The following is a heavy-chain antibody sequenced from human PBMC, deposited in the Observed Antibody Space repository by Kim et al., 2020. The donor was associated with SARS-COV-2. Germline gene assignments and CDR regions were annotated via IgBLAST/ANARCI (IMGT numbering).Heavy chain of an antibody. J-gene: IGHJ4*02. Sequence: ASVKVSCKASGYTFSNYYIYWVRQGPGQGLEWMGRINTSGGRTTYAQKFQGRVTMTRDTSTSTAYMELSSLRSEDTAVYYCARGGYSSSLFHFDYWGQGTLVTVSS. V-gene: IGHV1-46*01. D-gene: IGHD6-13*01. CDR1: GYTFSNYY. CDR2: INTSGGRT. CDR3: ARGGYSSSLFHFDY.